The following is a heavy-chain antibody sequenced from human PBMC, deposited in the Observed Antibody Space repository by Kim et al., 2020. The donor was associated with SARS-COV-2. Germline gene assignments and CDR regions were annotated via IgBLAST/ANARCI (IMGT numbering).Heavy chain of an antibody. Sequence: GGSLRLSCAASGFTFSSYSMNWVRQAPGKGLEWVSSISSSSSYIYYADSVKGRFTISRDNAKNSLYLQMNSLRAEDTAVYYCARDPGTTGTTLQEGYWGQGTLVTVSS. CDR2: ISSSSSYI. J-gene: IGHJ4*02. CDR3: ARDPGTTGTTLQEGY. D-gene: IGHD1-1*01. V-gene: IGHV3-21*01. CDR1: GFTFSSYS.